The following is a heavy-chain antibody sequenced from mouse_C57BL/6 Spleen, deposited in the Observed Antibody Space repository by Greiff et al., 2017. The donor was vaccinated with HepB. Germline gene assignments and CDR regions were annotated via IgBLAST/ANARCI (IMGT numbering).Heavy chain of an antibody. CDR3: TTYYSPYYAMDY. V-gene: IGHV1-15*01. CDR2: IDPETGGT. CDR1: GYTFTDYE. D-gene: IGHD2-12*01. J-gene: IGHJ4*01. Sequence: QVHVKQSGAELVRPGASVTLSCKATGYTFTDYEMHWVKQTPVHGLEWIGAIDPETGGTAYNQKFKGKAILTADKSSSTAYMDLRSLTSEDSAVYYCTTYYSPYYAMDYWGQGTSVTVSS.